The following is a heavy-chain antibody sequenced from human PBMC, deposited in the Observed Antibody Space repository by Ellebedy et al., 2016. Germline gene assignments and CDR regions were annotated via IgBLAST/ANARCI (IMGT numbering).Heavy chain of an antibody. V-gene: IGHV3-21*01. D-gene: IGHD3-16*01. CDR1: NFDISDAW. CDR3: VRGVGGTSLNWFDP. J-gene: IGHJ5*02. Sequence: GGSLRLXCAASNFDISDAWMSWVRQAPGKGLEWVSSITSSGDNIYYADSVKGRFTISRDNAKNSLYLQMNSLRAEDTALYYCVRGVGGTSLNWFDPWGQGTLVIVSS. CDR2: ITSSGDNI.